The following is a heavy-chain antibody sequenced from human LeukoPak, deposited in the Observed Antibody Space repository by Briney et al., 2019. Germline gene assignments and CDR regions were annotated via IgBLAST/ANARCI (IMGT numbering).Heavy chain of an antibody. CDR1: GFTFSDYY. D-gene: IGHD3-10*01. CDR3: ARDGSGLDAFDI. CDR2: ISSSSSYT. V-gene: IGHV3-11*06. J-gene: IGHJ3*02. Sequence: PGGSLRLSCAASGFTFSDYYMSWVRQAPGKGLEWVAYISSSSSYTNYADSVKGGFTISRDKAKNSLYLQMTSLRAKDTAVYYCARDGSGLDAFDIWGQGTMVTVSS.